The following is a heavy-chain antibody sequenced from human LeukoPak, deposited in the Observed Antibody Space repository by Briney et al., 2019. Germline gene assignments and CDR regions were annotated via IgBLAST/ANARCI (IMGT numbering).Heavy chain of an antibody. CDR1: GFTISDYW. CDR3: AKARFRNYYDSSGYFTDFDY. D-gene: IGHD3-22*01. V-gene: IGHV3-7*03. Sequence: GGSLRLSCVASGFTISDYWMSWVRQAPGKGLEWVANIKGDGSEKYYVDSVKGRFTISRDNARNSLFLQMNSLRAEDTAVYYCAKARFRNYYDSSGYFTDFDYWGQGTLVTVSS. J-gene: IGHJ4*02. CDR2: IKGDGSEK.